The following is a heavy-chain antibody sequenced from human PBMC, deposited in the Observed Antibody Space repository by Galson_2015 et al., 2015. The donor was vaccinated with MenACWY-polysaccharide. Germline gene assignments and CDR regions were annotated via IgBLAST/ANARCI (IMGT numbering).Heavy chain of an antibody. Sequence: SVKVSCKASGYTFTSYGISWVRQATGQGLEWMGWMNPNSGNTGYAQKFQGRVTMTRNTSISTAYMELSSLRSEDTAVYYCARWRLSSYFDYWGQGTLVTVSS. D-gene: IGHD3-3*01. CDR3: ARWRLSSYFDY. J-gene: IGHJ4*02. CDR1: GYTFTSYG. V-gene: IGHV1-8*02. CDR2: MNPNSGNT.